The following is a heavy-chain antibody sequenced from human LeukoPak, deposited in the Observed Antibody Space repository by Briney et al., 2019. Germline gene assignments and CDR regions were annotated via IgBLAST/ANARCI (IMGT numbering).Heavy chain of an antibody. V-gene: IGHV3-23*01. Sequence: GGSLRLSCAASGFTFSGSTMSWVRQAPGKGLEWVSAISASGDKTFYRDPVKGHLTISRDNSKGTLYLQMNSLRAEDTALYYCARDFYDSTGYYFDYWGQGTQVTVSP. D-gene: IGHD3-22*01. CDR2: ISASGDKT. J-gene: IGHJ4*02. CDR3: ARDFYDSTGYYFDY. CDR1: GFTFSGST.